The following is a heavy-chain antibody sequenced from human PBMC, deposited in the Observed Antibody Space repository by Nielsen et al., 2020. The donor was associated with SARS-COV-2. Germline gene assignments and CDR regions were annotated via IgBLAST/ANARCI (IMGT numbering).Heavy chain of an antibody. CDR3: ARLGYYYDSGSYAWFDP. J-gene: IGHJ5*02. V-gene: IGHV4-39*01. Sequence: SETLSLTCTVSGGSISSGGYYWSWIRQPPGKGLEWIGSIYYSGSTYYNPSLKSRVTISVDTSKNQFSLKLSSVTAADTAVYYCARLGYYYDSGSYAWFDPWGQGTLVTVSS. D-gene: IGHD3-10*01. CDR1: GGSISSGGYY. CDR2: IYYSGST.